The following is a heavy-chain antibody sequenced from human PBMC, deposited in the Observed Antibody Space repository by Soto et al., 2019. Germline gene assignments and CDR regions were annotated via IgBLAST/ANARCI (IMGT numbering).Heavy chain of an antibody. D-gene: IGHD2-15*01. V-gene: IGHV3-30*18. CDR3: AKDRKPALLQQYYFDY. CDR2: ISYDGSNK. J-gene: IGHJ4*02. Sequence: QVQLVESGGGVVQPGRSLRLSCAASGFTFSSYGMHWVRQAPGKGLEWVAVISYDGSNKYYADSVKGRFTISRDNSKNTLYLRMNSLRAEDTAGYYCAKDRKPALLQQYYFDYWGQGTLVTVSS. CDR1: GFTFSSYG.